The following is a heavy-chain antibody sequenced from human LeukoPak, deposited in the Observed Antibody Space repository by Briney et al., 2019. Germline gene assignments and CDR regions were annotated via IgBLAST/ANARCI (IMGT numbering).Heavy chain of an antibody. V-gene: IGHV1-2*02. D-gene: IGHD6-13*01. Sequence: ASVKVSCKASGYTFTGYYMHWVRQAPGQGPEWMGWINPNSGGTNYAQKFQGRVTMTRDTSISTAYMELSRLRSDDTAVYYCAPSIAAAGYFDYWGQGTLVTVSS. CDR3: APSIAAAGYFDY. J-gene: IGHJ4*02. CDR2: INPNSGGT. CDR1: GYTFTGYY.